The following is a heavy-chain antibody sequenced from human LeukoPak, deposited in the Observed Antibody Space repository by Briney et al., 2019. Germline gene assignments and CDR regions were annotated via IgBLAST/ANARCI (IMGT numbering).Heavy chain of an antibody. CDR2: IYNSGST. V-gene: IGHV4-59*08. D-gene: IGHD5-18*01. J-gene: IGHJ4*02. CDR3: ARHIQLWPYFDY. Sequence: SETLSLPRTVSGGSLNSYYWSWIRQPPGKALEWIGYIYNSGSTNYNPSLKSRVTTSVDTPKNQCSLKLSSVTAADTAVYYCARHIQLWPYFDYWGQGTLVTVSS. CDR1: GGSLNSYY.